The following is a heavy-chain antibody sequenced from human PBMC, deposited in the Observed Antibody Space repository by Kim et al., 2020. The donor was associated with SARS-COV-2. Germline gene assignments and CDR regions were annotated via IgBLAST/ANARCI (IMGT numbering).Heavy chain of an antibody. D-gene: IGHD3-22*01. CDR3: ARDGRLLQYYGMDV. Sequence: SETLSLTCTVSGGSISSGGYYWSWIRQHPGKGLEWIGYIYYSGSTYYNPSLKSRVTISVDTSKNQFSLKLSSVTAADTAVYYCARDGRLLQYYGMDVWGQGTTVTVSS. CDR1: GGSISSGGYY. V-gene: IGHV4-31*03. J-gene: IGHJ6*02. CDR2: IYYSGST.